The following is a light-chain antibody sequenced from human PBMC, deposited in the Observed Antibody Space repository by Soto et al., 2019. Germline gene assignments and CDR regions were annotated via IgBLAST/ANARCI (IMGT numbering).Light chain of an antibody. CDR2: GAS. CDR1: QSVSGN. J-gene: IGKJ4*01. CDR3: KQYYNWPPIT. V-gene: IGKV3-15*01. Sequence: EIVMTQSPATLSVSPGERATLSCRASQSVSGNLAWYQQRPGQAPRLLIYGASTRATGIPARFSGSGSGPEFALTISSLQSEDFAVYYCKQYYNWPPITFGGGTQVEIK.